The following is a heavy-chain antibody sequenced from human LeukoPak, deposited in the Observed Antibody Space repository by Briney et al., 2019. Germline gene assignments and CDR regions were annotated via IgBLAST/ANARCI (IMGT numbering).Heavy chain of an antibody. CDR1: GYSISSGYY. CDR2: IYHSGST. V-gene: IGHV4-38-2*02. Sequence: SETLSLTCTVSGYSISSGYYWGWIRQPPGKGLEWIGSIYHSGSTYYNPSLKSRVTISVDTSKNQFSLKLSSVTAADTAVYYCARKRDYYDSSGYLDRNWYFDLWGRGTLVTVSS. J-gene: IGHJ2*01. D-gene: IGHD3-22*01. CDR3: ARKRDYYDSSGYLDRNWYFDL.